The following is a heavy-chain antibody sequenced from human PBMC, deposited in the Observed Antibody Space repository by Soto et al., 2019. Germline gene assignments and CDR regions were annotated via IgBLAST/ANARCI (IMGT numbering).Heavy chain of an antibody. CDR1: GFTFSGYG. J-gene: IGHJ6*02. Sequence: SGGSLRLSCPASGFTFSGYGMHWVRQAPGTGLEWVAVISYDGSNKYYADSVKGRFTISRDNSKNTLYLQMNSMRAEDTAVYYCANXDNWNYGVYYYYYGMDVWGQGTTVTVSS. D-gene: IGHD1-7*01. V-gene: IGHV3-30*18. CDR2: ISYDGSNK. CDR3: ANXDNWNYGVYYYYYGMDV.